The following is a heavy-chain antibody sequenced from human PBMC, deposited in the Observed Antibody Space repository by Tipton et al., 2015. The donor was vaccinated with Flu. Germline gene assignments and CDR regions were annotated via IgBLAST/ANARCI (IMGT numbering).Heavy chain of an antibody. D-gene: IGHD1-7*01. CDR3: ASFISEYNWNYGEGLDY. V-gene: IGHV4-38-2*02. CDR2: IYHSGST. J-gene: IGHJ4*02. Sequence: TLSLTCTVSGYSTSSGYYWGWIRQPPGKGLEWIGSIYHSGSTYYNPSLKSRVTISVDTSKNQFSLKLSSVTAADTAVYYCASFISEYNWNYGEGLDYWGQGTLVTVSS. CDR1: GYSTSSGYY.